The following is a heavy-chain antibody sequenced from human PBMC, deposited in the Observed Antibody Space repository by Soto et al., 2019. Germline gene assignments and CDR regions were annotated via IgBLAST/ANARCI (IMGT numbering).Heavy chain of an antibody. V-gene: IGHV1-18*01. CDR3: ARDQDAYTYAYAY. D-gene: IGHD5-18*01. J-gene: IGHJ4*02. Sequence: QIQLVQSGAAVKKPGASVKVSCKASGYRFRDYGISWVRQAPGQGLEWMGWVSAYNDNTKYSQKVQGRVTMTADTSSTTAYMELRDLGSDDPAVYYCARDQDAYTYAYAYWGQGTLVTVSS. CDR1: GYRFRDYG. CDR2: VSAYNDNT.